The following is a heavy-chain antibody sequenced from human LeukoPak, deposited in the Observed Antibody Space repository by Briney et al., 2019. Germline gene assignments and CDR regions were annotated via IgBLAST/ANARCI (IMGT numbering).Heavy chain of an antibody. CDR3: ARVGDYDFWSGYQIYYFDH. J-gene: IGHJ4*02. D-gene: IGHD3-3*01. V-gene: IGHV4-38-2*02. CDR1: GYSISSGYY. CDR2: IYHSGST. Sequence: SETLSLACTVSGYSISSGYYWGWIRQPPGKGLEWIGSIYHSGSTYYNPSLKSRVTISVDTSKNQFSLKLSSVTAADTAVYYCARVGDYDFWSGYQIYYFDHWGQGTLVTVSS.